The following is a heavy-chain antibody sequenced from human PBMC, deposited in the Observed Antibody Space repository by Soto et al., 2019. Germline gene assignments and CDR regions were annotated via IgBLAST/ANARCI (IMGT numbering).Heavy chain of an antibody. J-gene: IGHJ6*02. Sequence: PSATLSLTCTVSGGSISSYYWGWIRQPPGKGVEWIGYIYYTGSTNYNPSLKSRVTISVDTSKNQFSLQLRSVTAADTAVYYCGRESRITIAGPGSYYYYDMDVWGQGTTVTVSS. V-gene: IGHV4-59*01. CDR2: IYYTGST. CDR3: GRESRITIAGPGSYYYYDMDV. D-gene: IGHD6-13*01. CDR1: GGSISSYY.